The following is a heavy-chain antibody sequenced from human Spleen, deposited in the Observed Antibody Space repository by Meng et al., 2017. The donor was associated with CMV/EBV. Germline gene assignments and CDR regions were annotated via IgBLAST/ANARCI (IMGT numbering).Heavy chain of an antibody. CDR2: LNWNGGTR. CDR1: GFSFDDYA. D-gene: IGHD6-13*01. Sequence: GGSLRLSCASSGFSFDDYAMSWVRQVPGKGLEWVSGLNWNGGTRAYADSVKGRFSISRDNSKNTLYLQMNSLRAEDTAVYYCAKARNSAAAAGPRHYYYGMDVWGQGTTVTVSS. CDR3: AKARNSAAAAGPRHYYYGMDV. J-gene: IGHJ6*02. V-gene: IGHV3-20*04.